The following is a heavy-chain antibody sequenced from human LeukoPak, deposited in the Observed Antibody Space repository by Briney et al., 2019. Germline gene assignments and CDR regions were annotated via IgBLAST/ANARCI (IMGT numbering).Heavy chain of an antibody. CDR3: ARNTYFDY. V-gene: IGHV4-59*01. CDR2: IYYSGNT. J-gene: IGHJ4*02. Sequence: SETLSLTCTVSGGSISSYYWSWIRQPPGKGLEWIGYIYYSGNTNYNPSLKSRVTVSIDTSKNQFSLKLSFVTAADTAMYYCARNTYFDYWGQGTLVTVSS. CDR1: GGSISSYY.